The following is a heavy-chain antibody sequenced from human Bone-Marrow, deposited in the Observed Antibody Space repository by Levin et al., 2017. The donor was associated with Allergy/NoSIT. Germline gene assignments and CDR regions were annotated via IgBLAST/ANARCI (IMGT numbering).Heavy chain of an antibody. Sequence: SCAASGFTFSSYGMHWVRQAPGKGLEWVAVISYDGSNKYYADSVKGRFTISRDNSKNTLYLQMNSLRAEDTAVYYCAKDHPNYYDYYFDYWGQGTLVTVSS. V-gene: IGHV3-30*18. CDR1: GFTFSSYG. J-gene: IGHJ4*02. CDR3: AKDHPNYYDYYFDY. D-gene: IGHD3-22*01. CDR2: ISYDGSNK.